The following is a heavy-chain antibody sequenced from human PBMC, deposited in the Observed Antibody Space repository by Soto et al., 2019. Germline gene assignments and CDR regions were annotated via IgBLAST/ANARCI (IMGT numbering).Heavy chain of an antibody. V-gene: IGHV1-69*06. CDR1: GGTFSSYA. Sequence: GASVKVSCKASGGTFSSYAISWVRQAPGQGLEWMGGIIPIFGTANYAQKFQGRVTVTADKSTSTAYMELSSLRSEDTAVYYCASLSNYVPPFYYYYGMDVWGQGTTVTVSS. D-gene: IGHD3-16*01. CDR3: ASLSNYVPPFYYYYGMDV. CDR2: IIPIFGTA. J-gene: IGHJ6*02.